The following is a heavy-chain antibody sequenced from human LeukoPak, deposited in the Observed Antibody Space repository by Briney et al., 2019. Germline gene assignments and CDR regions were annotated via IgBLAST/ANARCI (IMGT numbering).Heavy chain of an antibody. V-gene: IGHV1-69*13. J-gene: IGHJ4*02. CDR3: ARVNCSSTSRIHPPYFH. CDR1: GGTFSSYA. D-gene: IGHD2-2*01. CDR2: IIPIFGTA. Sequence: SVKVSCKASGGTFSSYAISWVRQAPGQGLEWMGGIIPIFGTANYAQKFQGRVTITADESTSTAYMELSSLRSEDTAVYYCARVNCSSTSRIHPPYFHWGQGTLVTVSS.